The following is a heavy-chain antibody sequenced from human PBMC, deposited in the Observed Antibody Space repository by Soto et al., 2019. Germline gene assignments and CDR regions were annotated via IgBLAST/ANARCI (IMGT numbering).Heavy chain of an antibody. Sequence: ASVKVSCKASGGTFSRYTFTWVRQAPGQGLEWMGIINPSGGSTSYAQKFQGRVTMTRDTSTSTVYMELSSLRSEDTAVYYCARDRMVRGVITHNWFDPWGQGTLVTVSS. J-gene: IGHJ5*02. D-gene: IGHD3-10*01. V-gene: IGHV1-46*01. CDR1: GGTFSRYT. CDR3: ARDRMVRGVITHNWFDP. CDR2: INPSGGST.